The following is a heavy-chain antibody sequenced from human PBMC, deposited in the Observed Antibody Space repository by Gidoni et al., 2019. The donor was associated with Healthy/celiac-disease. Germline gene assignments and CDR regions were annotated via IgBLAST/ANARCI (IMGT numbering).Heavy chain of an antibody. Sequence: EVQLVESGGGLVQPGRSLRLPCAASGSTFDAYAMHWVRQAPGKGLEWVSGISWNSGRIGYADSVKGRFTISRDNAKNSLYLQMNSLRAEDTALYYCAKDYQTGHDFWSGYYDWYFDLWGRGTLVTVSS. D-gene: IGHD3-3*01. J-gene: IGHJ2*01. V-gene: IGHV3-9*01. CDR3: AKDYQTGHDFWSGYYDWYFDL. CDR1: GSTFDAYA. CDR2: ISWNSGRI.